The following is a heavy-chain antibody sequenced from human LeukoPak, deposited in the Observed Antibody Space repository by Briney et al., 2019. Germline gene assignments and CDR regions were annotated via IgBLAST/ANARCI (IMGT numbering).Heavy chain of an antibody. CDR1: GFTFDDYA. J-gene: IGHJ4*02. Sequence: SGGSLRLSCAASGFTFDDYAMHWVRQAPGKGLEWVSGISWNSGSIGYADSVKGRFTISRDNAKNSLYLQMNSLRAEDTALYYCAKDLSVDTAFGSFDYWGQGTLVTVSS. CDR2: ISWNSGSI. D-gene: IGHD5-18*01. V-gene: IGHV3-9*01. CDR3: AKDLSVDTAFGSFDY.